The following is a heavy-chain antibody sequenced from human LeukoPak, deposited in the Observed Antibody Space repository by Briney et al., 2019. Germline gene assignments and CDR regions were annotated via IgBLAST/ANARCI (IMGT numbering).Heavy chain of an antibody. Sequence: GRSLRLPCAASGFTFSSYGMHWVRQAPGKGLEWVAVISYDGSNKYYADSVKGRFTISRDNSKNTLYLQMNSLRAEDTAVYYCAKDQGYCSSTSCYPGAFDIWGQGTMVTVSS. J-gene: IGHJ3*02. V-gene: IGHV3-30*18. CDR2: ISYDGSNK. CDR3: AKDQGYCSSTSCYPGAFDI. CDR1: GFTFSSYG. D-gene: IGHD2-2*01.